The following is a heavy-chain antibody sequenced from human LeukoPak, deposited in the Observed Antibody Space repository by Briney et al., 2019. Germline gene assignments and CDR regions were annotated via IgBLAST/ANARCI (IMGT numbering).Heavy chain of an antibody. J-gene: IGHJ4*02. D-gene: IGHD4-17*01. CDR2: INAGNGNT. CDR1: GYTFTSYA. CDR3: ARVGVGPTVTDYFDY. Sequence: ASVKVSCKASGYTFTSYAMHWVRQAPGQRLEWMGWINAGNGNTKYSQKFQGRVTITRDTSASTAYMELSSLRSEDTAVYYCARVGVGPTVTDYFDYWGQGTLVTVSS. V-gene: IGHV1-3*01.